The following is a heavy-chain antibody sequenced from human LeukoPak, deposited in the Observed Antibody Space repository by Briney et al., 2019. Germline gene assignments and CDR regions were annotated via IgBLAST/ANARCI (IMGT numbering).Heavy chain of an antibody. V-gene: IGHV3-30-3*01. CDR2: ISYDGSNK. D-gene: IGHD6-19*01. CDR1: GFTFSSYA. CDR3: ARKTYSSGWYGGPFDY. Sequence: PGGSLRLSCAASGFTFSSYAMHWVRQAPGKGLEWVAVISYDGSNKYYADSVKGRFTISRDNSKNTLYLQMNSLRAEDTAVYYCARKTYSSGWYGGPFDYWGQGTLVTVSS. J-gene: IGHJ4*02.